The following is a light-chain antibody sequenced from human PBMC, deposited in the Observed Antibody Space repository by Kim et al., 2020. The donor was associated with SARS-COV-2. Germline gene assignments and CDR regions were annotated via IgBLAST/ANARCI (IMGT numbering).Light chain of an antibody. CDR1: SSNIGSNT. Sequence: QSVLTQPPSASGTPGQRVTISCSGRSSNIGSNTVNWYQQLPGTAPKLLIYSNNQRPSGFPDRFSGSKSGTSASLAISGLQSEDEADYYCAAWDDSLNGTMFGGGTQLTVL. J-gene: IGLJ3*02. CDR2: SNN. V-gene: IGLV1-44*01. CDR3: AAWDDSLNGTM.